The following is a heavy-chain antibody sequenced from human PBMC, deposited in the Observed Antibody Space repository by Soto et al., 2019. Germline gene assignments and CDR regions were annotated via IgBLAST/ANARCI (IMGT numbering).Heavy chain of an antibody. CDR3: ARDGQYSDSGSYPSWFDP. V-gene: IGHV1-69*13. J-gene: IGHJ5*02. D-gene: IGHD1-26*01. CDR1: GGTFSSYA. CDR2: IIPIFGTA. Sequence: SVKVTCKASGGTFSSYAISWVRQAPGQGLEWMGGIIPIFGTANYAQKFQGRVTITADESTSTAYMELSSLRSEDTAVYYCARDGQYSDSGSYPSWFDPWGQGTLVTVSS.